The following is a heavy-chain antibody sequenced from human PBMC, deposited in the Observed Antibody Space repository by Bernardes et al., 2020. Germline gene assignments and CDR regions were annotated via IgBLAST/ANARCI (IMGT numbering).Heavy chain of an antibody. D-gene: IGHD3-10*01. CDR1: LFSHSPSGGG. J-gene: IGHJ5*02. V-gene: IGHV2-5*01. CDR2: SDWNDDK. Sequence: FGHTLLKPPQTRTLTCPFSLFSHSPSGGGVGWIRQPPGKALEWLALSDWNDDKRYSPSLKSRLTITKDTSKNQVVLTMTNMDPVDTATYYCAHINYYGSGSLWRHNWFDPWGQGTLVTVSS. CDR3: AHINYYGSGSLWRHNWFDP.